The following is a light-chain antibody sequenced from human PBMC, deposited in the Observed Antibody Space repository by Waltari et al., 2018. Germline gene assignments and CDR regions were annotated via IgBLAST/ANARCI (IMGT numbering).Light chain of an antibody. V-gene: IGKV1-39*01. Sequence: DIQMTQSPYSLPASVGDRVTITCRASQSLSSDLNWYQPKPGKAPKLLIYASSSLQSGVPSRFSGSASGTDFTLTISSLQPEDFATYYCQQSYNTPRTFGQGTKVEVK. CDR1: QSLSSD. J-gene: IGKJ1*01. CDR2: ASS. CDR3: QQSYNTPRT.